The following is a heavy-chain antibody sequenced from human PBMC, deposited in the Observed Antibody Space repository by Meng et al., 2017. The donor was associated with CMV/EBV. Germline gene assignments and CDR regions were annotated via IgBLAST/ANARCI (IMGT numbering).Heavy chain of an antibody. CDR3: ARTAQGRNWFDP. D-gene: IGHD2-21*02. V-gene: IGHV1-46*01. J-gene: IGHJ5*02. CDR2: NNPSGGST. Sequence: GPLAQSGAEVKKPGAALQVSCKASGYSFTSYYMHWVRQAPGQGLEWMGINNPSGGSTSYAQKFQGRVTMTRDTATSTVYMELSRLRSEDTAVYYCARTAQGRNWFDPWGQGTLVTVSS. CDR1: GYSFTSYY.